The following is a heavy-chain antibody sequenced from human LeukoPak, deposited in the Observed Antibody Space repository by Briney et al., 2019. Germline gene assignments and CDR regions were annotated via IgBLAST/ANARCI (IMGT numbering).Heavy chain of an antibody. CDR2: IYSGGST. Sequence: GGSLRLSCAASGFIVSSNYMSWVRQAPGKGLEWVSVIYSGGSTYYADSVKGRFTISRDNSKNTLYLQMNSLRAEDTAVYYCARAGYSSSWYWDYWGQGTLVTVSS. D-gene: IGHD6-13*01. CDR3: ARAGYSSSWYWDY. V-gene: IGHV3-53*01. CDR1: GFIVSSNY. J-gene: IGHJ4*02.